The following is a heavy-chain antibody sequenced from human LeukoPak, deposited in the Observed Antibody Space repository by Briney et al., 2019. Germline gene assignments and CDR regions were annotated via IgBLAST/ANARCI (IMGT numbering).Heavy chain of an antibody. D-gene: IGHD3-22*01. Sequence: ASVKVSCKASGYIFTNYFMHWVRQAPGQGLEWMGLINPSGGSTRYAQKLQGRVTMTTDTSTSTAYMELRSLRSDDTAVYYCARDDSTNPGYNWFDPWGQGTLVTVSS. V-gene: IGHV1-46*01. J-gene: IGHJ5*02. CDR3: ARDDSTNPGYNWFDP. CDR1: GYIFTNYF. CDR2: INPSGGST.